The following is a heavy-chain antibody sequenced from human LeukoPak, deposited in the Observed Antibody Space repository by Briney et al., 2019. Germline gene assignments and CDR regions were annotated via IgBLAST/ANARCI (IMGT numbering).Heavy chain of an antibody. Sequence: SETLSLTCTVSGYSISSGYYWGWIRQPPGKGLEWIGNIYHSGSTYYNPSLKSRVTILVDTSKNQFSLKLTSVTAADTALYYCARSQAGVGCSDPWGQGALVTVSS. V-gene: IGHV4-38-2*02. CDR3: ARSQAGVGCSDP. J-gene: IGHJ5*02. D-gene: IGHD6-19*01. CDR1: GYSISSGYY. CDR2: IYHSGST.